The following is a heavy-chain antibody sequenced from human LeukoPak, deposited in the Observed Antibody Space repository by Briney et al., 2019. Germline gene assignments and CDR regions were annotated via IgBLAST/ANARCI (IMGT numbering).Heavy chain of an antibody. V-gene: IGHV4-59*01. CDR2: GYYTGSA. CDR3: TRVAGSGYDNRGYFDS. CDR1: GGSISTYY. Sequence: PSETLSLTCTVSGGSISTYYWSWIRQPPGKGLQFIGYGYYTGSASPSPSLQNGATISVDTSKNQFSLRLTSVTAADSGVYYCTRVAGSGYDNRGYFDSWGQGILVTVSS. D-gene: IGHD5-12*01. J-gene: IGHJ4*02.